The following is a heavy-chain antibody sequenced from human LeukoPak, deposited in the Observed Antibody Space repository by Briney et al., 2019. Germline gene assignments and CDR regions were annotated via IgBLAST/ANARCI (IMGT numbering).Heavy chain of an antibody. CDR3: ARTGGSGSYSYYMDV. Sequence: GGSLRLSCAASGFTFDDYGMSWVRQAPGKGLEWVSGINWNGGSTGYADSVKGRFTISRDNAKNSLYLQMNSLRAEDTALYYCARTGGSGSYSYYMDVWGKGTTVTVSS. J-gene: IGHJ6*03. V-gene: IGHV3-20*04. D-gene: IGHD3-10*01. CDR2: INWNGGST. CDR1: GFTFDDYG.